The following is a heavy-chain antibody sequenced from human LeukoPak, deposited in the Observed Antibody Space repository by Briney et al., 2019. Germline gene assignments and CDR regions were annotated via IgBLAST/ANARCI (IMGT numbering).Heavy chain of an antibody. Sequence: PGGSLRLSCAASGFTFSSYSMNWVRQAPGKGLEWVSSICSCCSYIYSAASVKGRFTFSSNNANNSLYLQMNSMSAEYTAVYYCAIIPDLAFRRQQRGTHQVWFDPWGQGTLVTVSS. CDR2: ICSCCSYI. J-gene: IGHJ5*02. CDR3: AIIPDLAFRRQQRGTHQVWFDP. D-gene: IGHD6-25*01. CDR1: GFTFSSYS. V-gene: IGHV3-21*01.